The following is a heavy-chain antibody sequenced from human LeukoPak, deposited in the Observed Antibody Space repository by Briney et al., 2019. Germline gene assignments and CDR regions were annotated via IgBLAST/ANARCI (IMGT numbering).Heavy chain of an antibody. Sequence: SETLSLTCTISGGSITNYYWSWIRQPPGQGLEWIGYIYDSGSTNGNPSLKSRVTISVDTSKNQFSLKLSSVTAADTAVYYCARDLRYYGMDVWGQGTTVTVSS. CDR3: ARDLRYYGMDV. J-gene: IGHJ6*02. CDR2: IYDSGST. CDR1: GGSITNYY. V-gene: IGHV4-59*01.